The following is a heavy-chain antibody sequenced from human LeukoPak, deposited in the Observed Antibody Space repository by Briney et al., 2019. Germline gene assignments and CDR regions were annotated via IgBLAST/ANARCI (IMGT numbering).Heavy chain of an antibody. Sequence: GGSLRLSCAAPGFTFSSYEMNWVRQAPGKGLEWVAVISYDGSNKYYADSVKGRFTISRDNSKNTLYLQMNSLRAEDTAVYYCARASYGDYPYYYYYYMDVWGKGTTVTVSS. CDR1: GFTFSSYE. CDR2: ISYDGSNK. V-gene: IGHV3-30*04. CDR3: ARASYGDYPYYYYYYMDV. J-gene: IGHJ6*03. D-gene: IGHD4-17*01.